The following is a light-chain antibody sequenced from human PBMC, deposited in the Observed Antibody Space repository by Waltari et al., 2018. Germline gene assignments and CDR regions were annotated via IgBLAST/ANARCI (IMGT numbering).Light chain of an antibody. CDR3: QQYYTAPYT. CDR1: QSILYSAANGNY. V-gene: IGKV4-1*01. Sequence: DIVMTQHPASLSVSRGARAHINCKSSQSILYSAANGNYLAWDQKKPGQPLKLFFYWASSRESGVPDRFSGSGSGTDFTLTIGSLQAEDVAVYYCQQYYTAPYTFGQGTKLEIK. J-gene: IGKJ2*01. CDR2: WAS.